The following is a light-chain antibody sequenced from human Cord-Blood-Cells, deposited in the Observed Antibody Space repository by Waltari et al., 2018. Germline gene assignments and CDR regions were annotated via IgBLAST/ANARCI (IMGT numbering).Light chain of an antibody. V-gene: IGLV1-47*01. CDR3: AAWDDSLSGVV. Sequence: QSVLTQPPSASGTPGQGVTISCSGSSSNIGSNYVSWYQQLPGTAPKLLSDRNDQRPSGVPGRFSGSKSGTSASLAISGLRSEDEADYYCAAWDDSLSGVVFGGGTKLTVL. CDR2: RND. J-gene: IGLJ2*01. CDR1: SSNIGSNY.